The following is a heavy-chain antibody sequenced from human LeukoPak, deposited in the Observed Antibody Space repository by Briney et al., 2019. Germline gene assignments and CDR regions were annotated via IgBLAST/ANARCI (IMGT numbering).Heavy chain of an antibody. CDR2: ISSNGGST. D-gene: IGHD5-18*01. V-gene: IGHV3-64*01. CDR1: GFTFSSYA. Sequence: AGGSLRLSCAASGFTFSSYAMHWVRQAPGKGLEYVSAISSNGGSTYYANSVKGRFTISRDNSKNTLYLQMGSLRAEDMAVYYCARDGVDTAMVPEFIPLYYYYYMDVWGKGTTVTISS. J-gene: IGHJ6*03. CDR3: ARDGVDTAMVPEFIPLYYYYYMDV.